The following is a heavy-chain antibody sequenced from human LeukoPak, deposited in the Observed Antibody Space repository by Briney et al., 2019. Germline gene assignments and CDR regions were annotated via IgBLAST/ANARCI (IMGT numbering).Heavy chain of an antibody. CDR2: IYHSGST. D-gene: IGHD3-22*01. CDR1: GYSISSGYY. CDR3: ARDRYYYDSSGYYSLDY. Sequence: PSETLSLTCTVSGYSISSGYYWGWIRQPPGKGLEWIGSIYHSGSTYYNPSLKSRVTISVDTSKNQFSLKLSSVTAADTAVYYCARDRYYYDSSGYYSLDYWGRGTLVTVSS. V-gene: IGHV4-38-2*02. J-gene: IGHJ4*02.